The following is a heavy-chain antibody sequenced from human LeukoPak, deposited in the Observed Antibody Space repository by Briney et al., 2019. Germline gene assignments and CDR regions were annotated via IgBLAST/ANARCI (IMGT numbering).Heavy chain of an antibody. V-gene: IGHV3-15*01. J-gene: IGHJ4*02. CDR2: IKNKTDGGTT. D-gene: IGHD6-19*01. CDR3: TTDLAVFDY. Sequence: PGGSLRLSCAASGFTFSNAWMSWVRQAPGKGLEWVGRIKNKTDGGTTDYAAPVKGRFTISRDDSKNTLYLQMNSLKTEDTAVYYCTTDLAVFDYWGQGTLVTVSS. CDR1: GFTFSNAW.